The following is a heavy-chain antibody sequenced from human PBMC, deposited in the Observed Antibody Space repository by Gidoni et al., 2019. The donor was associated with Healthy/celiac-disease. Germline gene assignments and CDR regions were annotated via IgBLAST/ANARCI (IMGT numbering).Heavy chain of an antibody. CDR3: ARGRGYSYGSIGY. D-gene: IGHD5-18*01. CDR1: GFTFSGYW. V-gene: IGHV3-74*01. Sequence: EVQLVESGGGLVQPGESLRLSCAASGFTFSGYWMHWVRQAPGKGLVWVSSGNGDESRTGYADSGKGRVTISRDNAKNTLYLQMDSLRADDTAVYFCARGRGYSYGSIGYWGQGTLVTVSS. CDR2: GNGDESRT. J-gene: IGHJ4*02.